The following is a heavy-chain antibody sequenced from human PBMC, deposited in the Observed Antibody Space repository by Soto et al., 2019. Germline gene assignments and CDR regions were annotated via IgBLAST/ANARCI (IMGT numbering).Heavy chain of an antibody. D-gene: IGHD6-19*01. CDR3: PPGITVPGPDY. Sequence: PGGSLRLSCAASGFTFSGSAIHWVRQASGKGLEWVGRIRSKANNYATAYSASVKGRFTISRDDSENTAYLQMNSLKTEDTAVYYCPPGITVPGPDYWGQGTLVTVSA. CDR2: IRSKANNYAT. J-gene: IGHJ4*02. CDR1: GFTFSGSA. V-gene: IGHV3-73*01.